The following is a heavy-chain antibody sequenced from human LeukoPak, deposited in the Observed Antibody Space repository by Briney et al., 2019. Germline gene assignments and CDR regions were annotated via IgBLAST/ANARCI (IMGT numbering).Heavy chain of an antibody. Sequence: SETLSLTCAVYGGSFSGYYWSWIRQPPGKGLEWIGEINHSGSTNHNPSPKSRVTISVDMSKNQFSLKLSSVTAADTAVYYCARDEGNWFDPWGQGTLVTVSS. CDR2: INHSGST. V-gene: IGHV4-34*01. CDR1: GGSFSGYY. J-gene: IGHJ5*02. CDR3: ARDEGNWFDP.